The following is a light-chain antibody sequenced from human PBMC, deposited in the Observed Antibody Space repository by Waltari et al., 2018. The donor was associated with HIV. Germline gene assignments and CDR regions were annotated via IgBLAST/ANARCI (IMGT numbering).Light chain of an antibody. V-gene: IGLV2-23*02. CDR2: GVT. CDR3: CSFAGSSTWV. Sequence: QSALTQPATVSGSPGQSITISCTGTNTDVGGYDLVSWYQQRPDKAPKLIIYGVTERPSGVSIHFSGSKSGNTASLTISGLRAEDEADYYCCSFAGSSTWVFGGGTKLTVL. J-gene: IGLJ3*02. CDR1: NTDVGGYDL.